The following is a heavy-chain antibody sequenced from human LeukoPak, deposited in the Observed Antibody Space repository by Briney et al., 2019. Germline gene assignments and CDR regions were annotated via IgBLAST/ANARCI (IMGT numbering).Heavy chain of an antibody. CDR3: ARFGYYYDSSGSY. V-gene: IGHV4-30-4*01. CDR2: IYYSGST. CDR1: GGSISSGDYY. Sequence: SETLSLTCAVYGGSISSGDYYWSWIRQPPGKGLEWIGYIYYSGSTYYNPSLKSRVTISVDTSKNQFSLKLSSVTAADTAVYYCARFGYYYDSSGSYWGQGTLVTVSS. J-gene: IGHJ4*02. D-gene: IGHD3-22*01.